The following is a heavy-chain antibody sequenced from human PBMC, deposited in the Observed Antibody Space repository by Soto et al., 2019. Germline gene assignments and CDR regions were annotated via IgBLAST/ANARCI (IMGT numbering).Heavy chain of an antibody. J-gene: IGHJ4*02. D-gene: IGHD2-2*02. CDR1: GFTFSGFG. V-gene: IGHV3-33*03. CDR3: TRANTSPCDY. Sequence: QVQLVESGGGVVPPGRSLRLSCAASGFTFSGFGMHWVRQAPGKGLEWVAIIWFDGSQQRYADSVKGRFTISRDTSKNILYLQMNNLRPEDTAVYFCTRANTSPCDYWGQGTLVTVSS. CDR2: IWFDGSQQ.